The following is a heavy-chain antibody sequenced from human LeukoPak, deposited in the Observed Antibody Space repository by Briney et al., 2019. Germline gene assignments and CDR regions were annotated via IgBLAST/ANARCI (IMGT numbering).Heavy chain of an antibody. V-gene: IGHV1-18*01. D-gene: IGHD2-2*01. CDR1: GYTFTSYG. J-gene: IGHJ4*02. Sequence: GASVKVSCKASGYTFTSYGISWVRQAPGQGLEWMGWISAYNGNTNYAQKLQGRVTMTTDTSTSTAYMELRSLRSEDTAVYYCARDLVPAAAEGNYFDYWGQGTLVTVSS. CDR2: ISAYNGNT. CDR3: ARDLVPAAAEGNYFDY.